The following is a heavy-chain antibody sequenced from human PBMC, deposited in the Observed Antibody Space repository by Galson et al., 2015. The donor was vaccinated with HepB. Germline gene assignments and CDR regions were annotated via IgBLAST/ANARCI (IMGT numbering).Heavy chain of an antibody. CDR1: GYTFTSYG. D-gene: IGHD5-24*01. J-gene: IGHJ3*02. V-gene: IGHV1-18*01. CDR3: ARGSRLQLRAGAFDI. Sequence: SVKVSCKASGYTFTSYGISWVRQAPGQGLEWMGWISAYNGNTNYAQKLQGRVTMTTDTSTSTAYMELRSLRSDDTAVYYCARGSRLQLRAGAFDIWGQGTMVTVSS. CDR2: ISAYNGNT.